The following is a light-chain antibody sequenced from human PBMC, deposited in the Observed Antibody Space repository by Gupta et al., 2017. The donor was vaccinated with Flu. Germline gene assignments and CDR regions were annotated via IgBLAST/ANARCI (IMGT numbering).Light chain of an antibody. CDR2: GAS. J-gene: IGKJ2*03. Sequence: GKGTPLSRSTGRIDSGHLAWYQQKPGQAPRLLIYGASTRATGVPVRFSGSGSGTDFTLTFSRLESEDFAVYFCQHYGQGISFGQGTKVEIK. CDR3: QHYGQGIS. CDR1: GRIDSGH. V-gene: IGKV3-20*01.